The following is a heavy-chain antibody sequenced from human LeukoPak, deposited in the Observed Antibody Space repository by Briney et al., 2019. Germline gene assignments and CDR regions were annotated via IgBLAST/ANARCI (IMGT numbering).Heavy chain of an antibody. D-gene: IGHD6-13*01. Sequence: ASVKVSCKASGYTFTSYGISWVRQAPGQGLEWMGWISAYNGNTNYAQKLQGRVTITRDTSASTAYMELSSLRSEDTAVYYCASRAAAGPHYYYYGMDVWGQGTTVTVSS. CDR1: GYTFTSYG. J-gene: IGHJ6*02. V-gene: IGHV1-18*01. CDR2: ISAYNGNT. CDR3: ASRAAAGPHYYYYGMDV.